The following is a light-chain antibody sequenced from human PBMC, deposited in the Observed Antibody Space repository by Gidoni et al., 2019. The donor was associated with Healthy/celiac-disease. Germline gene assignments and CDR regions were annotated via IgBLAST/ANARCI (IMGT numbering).Light chain of an antibody. CDR2: LGS. J-gene: IGKJ1*01. CDR1: QSLLHSNGYNY. Sequence: IVMTQSPLSLPVTPGEPASISCRSSQSLLHSNGYNYLDWYLQKPGQSPQLLIYLGSNRASGVPDRFSGSGSGTDFTLKISRVEAEDVGVYYCMQAIKTPRTFXQXTKVEIK. CDR3: MQAIKTPRT. V-gene: IGKV2-28*01.